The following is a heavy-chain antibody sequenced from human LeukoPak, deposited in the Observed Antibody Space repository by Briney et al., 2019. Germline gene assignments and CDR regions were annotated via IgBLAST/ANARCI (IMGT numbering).Heavy chain of an antibody. J-gene: IGHJ4*02. V-gene: IGHV3-30*03. Sequence: GSLRLSCATSGFTFSLYGMHWVRQAPGKGLEWVAMISFDGRNQYYSDSVKGRFTISRDNSRNTVYLQMNSQRVDDTAVYYCAQLGELADHDYWGQGTPVTVSS. CDR1: GFTFSLYG. D-gene: IGHD3-16*01. CDR3: AQLGELADHDY. CDR2: ISFDGRNQ.